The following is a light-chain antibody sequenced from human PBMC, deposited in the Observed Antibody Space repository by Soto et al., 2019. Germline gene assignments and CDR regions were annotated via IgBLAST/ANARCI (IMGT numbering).Light chain of an antibody. CDR3: QQYGDSLLT. CDR1: QSISSSY. V-gene: IGKV3-20*01. J-gene: IGKJ4*01. Sequence: ENVLTQSPGTLSLSPGERATLSCRASQSISSSYLSWYQQKPGQTPRLLIYHAYNRATGIPDRFSGSGSGTDFTLTISRLEPEDFAVYYCQQYGDSLLTFGGGTKVEIK. CDR2: HAY.